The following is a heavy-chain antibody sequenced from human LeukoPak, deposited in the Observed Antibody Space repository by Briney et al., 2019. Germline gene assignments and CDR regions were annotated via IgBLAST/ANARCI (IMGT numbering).Heavy chain of an antibody. CDR3: ARDSSSYYSESSGSFQH. J-gene: IGHJ1*01. Sequence: GGSLRLSCTASGFPFSNYWMTWFRLPPGKGLEWVANIKQDGSETYYVDSVRGRFTISRDNAKNSLYLQMDSLRAEDTAVYFCARDSSSYYSESSGSFQHWGQGTLLTDSS. CDR2: IKQDGSET. CDR1: GFPFSNYW. V-gene: IGHV3-7*04. D-gene: IGHD3-22*01.